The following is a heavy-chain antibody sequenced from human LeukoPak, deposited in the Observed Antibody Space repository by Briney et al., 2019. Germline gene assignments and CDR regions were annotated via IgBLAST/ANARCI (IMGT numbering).Heavy chain of an antibody. CDR2: IFYGGAT. CDR3: AMEGSWQTPFDY. J-gene: IGHJ4*02. V-gene: IGHV4-39*07. D-gene: IGHD1-1*01. CDR1: GVSISSSSYY. Sequence: KTSETLSLTCSVSGVSISSSSYYWGWLRQPPGKGLEWIGSIFYGGATYYNPSLRSRVTVSLDTSKNQFSLKLSSVTAADTAVYYCAMEGSWQTPFDYWGQGTLVTVSS.